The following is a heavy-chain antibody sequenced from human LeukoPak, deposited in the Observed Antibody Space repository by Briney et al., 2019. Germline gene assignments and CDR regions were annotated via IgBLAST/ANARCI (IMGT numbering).Heavy chain of an antibody. Sequence: KPSETLSLTCTVSGGSINNRYWSWIRQPAGKRLEWIGRIYASGSTNYNPSLKSRVTLSLDTSKNQFSLKLTSVTAADTAVYYCARGGDYDSSGYPKDWGQGTLVTVSS. D-gene: IGHD3-22*01. CDR3: ARGGDYDSSGYPKD. V-gene: IGHV4-4*07. CDR2: IYASGST. CDR1: GGSINNRY. J-gene: IGHJ4*02.